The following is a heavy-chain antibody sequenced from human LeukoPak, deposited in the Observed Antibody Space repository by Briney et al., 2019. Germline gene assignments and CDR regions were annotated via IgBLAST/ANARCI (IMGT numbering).Heavy chain of an antibody. J-gene: IGHJ4*02. CDR2: ISGSGGST. CDR3: ARAKNSGSFYFDY. Sequence: GGSLRLSCAASGFTISSYAMSWVRQAPGEGLEWVSGISGSGGSTYYADSVKGRFTISRDTSKNPLYLQMNSLRAEDTAVYFCARAKNSGSFYFDYWGQGIVVTVSS. D-gene: IGHD1-26*01. V-gene: IGHV3-23*01. CDR1: GFTISSYA.